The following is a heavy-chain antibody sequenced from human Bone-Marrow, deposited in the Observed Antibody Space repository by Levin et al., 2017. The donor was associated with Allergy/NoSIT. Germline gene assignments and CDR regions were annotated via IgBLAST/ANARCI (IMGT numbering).Heavy chain of an antibody. CDR1: GFTFGSFV. V-gene: IGHV3-30-3*01. CDR2: MSHDGSNE. J-gene: IGHJ4*02. Sequence: RSGGSLRLSCAASGFTFGSFVMHWVRQTPGKGLEWVALMSHDGSNEYYADSVKGRFTISRDNSNDTLFLQMSGLRAEDSAVYYCARDRVATHIRGFAYWGQGTLVTVSS. CDR3: ARDRVATHIRGFAY. D-gene: IGHD5-12*01.